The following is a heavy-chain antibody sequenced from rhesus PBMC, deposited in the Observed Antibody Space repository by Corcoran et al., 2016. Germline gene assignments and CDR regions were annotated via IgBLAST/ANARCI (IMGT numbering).Heavy chain of an antibody. V-gene: IGHV4-65*01. J-gene: IGHJ4*01. CDR2: ISGSSGST. D-gene: IGHD4-17*01. CDR1: GGSVSSSNW. CDR3: ARVKGNYDP. Sequence: QVQLQESGPGLVKPSETLSLTCAVSGGSVSSSNWWSWIRQPPGKGLGWIGYISGSSGSTYYNPSLKSRVTISTDTSKNQFSLKLSSVTAADTAVYYCARVKGNYDPWGQGVLVTVSS.